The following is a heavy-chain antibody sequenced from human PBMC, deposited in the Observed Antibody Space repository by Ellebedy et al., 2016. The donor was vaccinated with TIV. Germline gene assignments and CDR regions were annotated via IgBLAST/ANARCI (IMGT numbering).Heavy chain of an antibody. CDR1: GGSVSNTRYY. CDR3: ARIDPWQPIDD. D-gene: IGHD2-21*01. Sequence: MPSKTLSLTCGVSGGSVSNTRYYWAWIRQPPGKGLEWIGSVFYSGSPYYNPSFKSPVTLSADTSKNQFSLNLRTVTAADTAVYYCARIDPWQPIDDWGQGILVTVSS. V-gene: IGHV4-39*01. CDR2: VFYSGSP. J-gene: IGHJ4*02.